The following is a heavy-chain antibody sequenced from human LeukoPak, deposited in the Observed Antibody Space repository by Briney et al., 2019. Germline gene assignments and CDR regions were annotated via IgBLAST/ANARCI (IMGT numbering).Heavy chain of an antibody. D-gene: IGHD5-12*01. CDR2: IYTSGTT. CDR3: AGEAGGGYARAFDI. CDR1: GGSISSYS. J-gene: IGHJ3*02. Sequence: PSETLSLTCIVSGGSISSYSWTRIRQPAGEGLEWIGRIYTSGTTNYEPSLKSRVTMSVDTSKNQLSLKLSSVTAADTAVYYCAGEAGGGYARAFDIWGQGTMVTVSS. V-gene: IGHV4-4*07.